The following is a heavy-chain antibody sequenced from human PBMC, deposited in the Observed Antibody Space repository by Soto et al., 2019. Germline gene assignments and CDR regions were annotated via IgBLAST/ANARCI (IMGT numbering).Heavy chain of an antibody. J-gene: IGHJ4*02. CDR3: ARVGGVAARNVDY. CDR1: GGSISPFY. V-gene: IGHV4-59*01. Sequence: KPSETLSLTCTVSGGSISPFYWSWVRQPPGKGLEWIGYLYYSGNTNYNPSLKSRVTISVDASKNQVSLRLTSVTAADTAVYYCARVGGVAARNVDYWGQGTVVTVSS. CDR2: LYYSGNT. D-gene: IGHD2-15*01.